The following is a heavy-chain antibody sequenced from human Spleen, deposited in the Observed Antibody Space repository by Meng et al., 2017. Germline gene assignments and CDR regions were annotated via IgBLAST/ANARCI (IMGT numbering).Heavy chain of an antibody. J-gene: IGHJ4*02. CDR1: GASISNYW. D-gene: IGHD3-10*01. Sequence: QVQLQESGPGLVKPSETLSLTCTVSGASISNYWWTWIRQPAGKGLEWIGRFFSSGSTNYNPSLKSRVTMSLDTSKNQFSLNLNSVTAADTAMYYCAREEGSGNYIYWGQGTLVTVSS. V-gene: IGHV4-4*07. CDR2: FFSSGST. CDR3: AREEGSGNYIY.